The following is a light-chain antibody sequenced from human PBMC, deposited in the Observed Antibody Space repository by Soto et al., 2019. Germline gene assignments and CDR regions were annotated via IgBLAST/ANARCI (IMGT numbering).Light chain of an antibody. J-gene: IGKJ1*01. V-gene: IGKV1-5*03. Sequence: DIQMTQSPSSLSASVGDRVTITCRASQSISSYLNWYQQKPGKAPKLLIYKASTLKSGVPSRFSGIGSGTEFTLTISSLQPDDFATYYFQHYNSYSEAFGQGTKVDIK. CDR3: QHYNSYSEA. CDR2: KAS. CDR1: QSISSY.